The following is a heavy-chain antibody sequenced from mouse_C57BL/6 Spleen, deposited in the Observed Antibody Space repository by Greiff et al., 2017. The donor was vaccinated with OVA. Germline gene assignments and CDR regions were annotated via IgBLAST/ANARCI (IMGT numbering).Heavy chain of an antibody. CDR2: INPNNGGT. CDR3: ARDFYYGSSMDY. J-gene: IGHJ4*01. Sequence: VQLQQSGPELVKPGASVKMSCKASGYTFTDYNMHWVKQSHGKSLEWIGYINPNNGGTSYNQKFKGKATLTVNKSSSTAYMELRSLTSEDSAVYYCARDFYYGSSMDYWGQGTSVTVSS. D-gene: IGHD1-1*01. V-gene: IGHV1-22*01. CDR1: GYTFTDYN.